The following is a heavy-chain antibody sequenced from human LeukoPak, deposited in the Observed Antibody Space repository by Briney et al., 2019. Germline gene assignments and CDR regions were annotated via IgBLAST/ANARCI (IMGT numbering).Heavy chain of an antibody. V-gene: IGHV3-23*01. D-gene: IGHD2-15*01. CDR1: GFTFSSSA. CDR3: AKVLGYCSGGNCYIVDY. J-gene: IGHJ4*02. Sequence: PGGSLRLSCAASGFTFSSSAMSWVRQAPGKGLEWVAGISYSGGRIYYPDSVKGRFTISRDNSKNTLYLQMGSLRGDDTALYYCAKVLGYCSGGNCYIVDYWGQGTLVTVSS. CDR2: ISYSGGRI.